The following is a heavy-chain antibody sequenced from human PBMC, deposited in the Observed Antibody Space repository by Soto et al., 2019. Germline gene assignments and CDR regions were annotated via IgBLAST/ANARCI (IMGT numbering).Heavy chain of an antibody. CDR1: GFSVRTNY. V-gene: IGHV3-53*01. CDR3: ARAGVTPHFFDY. D-gene: IGHD2-21*02. Sequence: LRLSCAASGFSVRTNYMSWVRQAPGKGLEWVSVFESGGSIYYADSVKGRFIISRDYAKNTVYLQMNSLRADDTAVYYCARAGVTPHFFDYWGQGTLVTVSS. J-gene: IGHJ4*02. CDR2: FESGGSI.